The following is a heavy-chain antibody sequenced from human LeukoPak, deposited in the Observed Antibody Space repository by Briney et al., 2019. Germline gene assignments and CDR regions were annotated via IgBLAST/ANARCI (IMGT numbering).Heavy chain of an antibody. D-gene: IGHD4-17*01. Sequence: GGSLRLSCAASGFTFSSYVMSWVRQTPVKGLEWVSYISASDATTYFADSVKGRFTISRDNSKNTLYLQMNSLRAEDTAVYYCAKGRPYGDYVSAFDYWGQGTLVTVSS. CDR3: AKGRPYGDYVSAFDY. CDR1: GFTFSSYV. V-gene: IGHV3-23*01. CDR2: ISASDATT. J-gene: IGHJ4*02.